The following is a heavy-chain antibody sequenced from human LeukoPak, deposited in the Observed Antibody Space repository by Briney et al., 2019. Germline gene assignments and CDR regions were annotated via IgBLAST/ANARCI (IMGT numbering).Heavy chain of an antibody. CDR1: GFTFNDYT. D-gene: IGHD2-15*01. V-gene: IGHV3-48*01. J-gene: IGHJ3*02. CDR3: ARRAAATTAVAFDI. CDR2: INSDSSSI. Sequence: GGSLRLSSAASGFTFNDYTFNGVRQAPGEGLECLSYINSDSSSIYYADSVKGRLTISRDNAKNSLYLQMNSLRAEDTAVYYCARRAAATTAVAFDIWGQGTLVTVSS.